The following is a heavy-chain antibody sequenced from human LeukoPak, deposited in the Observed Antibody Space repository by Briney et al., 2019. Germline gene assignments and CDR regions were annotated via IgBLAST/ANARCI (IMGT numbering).Heavy chain of an antibody. CDR1: GYTFTGYY. Sequence: ASAKVSCKASGYTFTGYYTHWVRQAPGQGLEWMGWINPNSGGTNYAQKFQGRVTMTRDTSISTAYMELSRLRSDDTAVYYCARGXRSWXYFDYWGQGTLVTVSS. D-gene: IGHD6-13*01. J-gene: IGHJ4*02. CDR2: INPNSGGT. V-gene: IGHV1-2*02. CDR3: ARGXRSWXYFDY.